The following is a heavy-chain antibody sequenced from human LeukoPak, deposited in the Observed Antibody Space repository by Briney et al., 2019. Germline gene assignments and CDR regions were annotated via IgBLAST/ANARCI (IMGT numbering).Heavy chain of an antibody. V-gene: IGHV3-30*02. D-gene: IGHD2-8*02. Sequence: GGPLSLSCALSRFTFKSCAILGARHGADERLEWVAYIAHHGSNKYYADSVKGRFTISRDNSKRTLYLQMNSLRADDTAVYYCAKDGSWSCTDWGQGTLVTVSS. CDR3: AKDGSWSCTD. CDR2: IAHHGSNK. J-gene: IGHJ4*02. CDR1: RFTFKSCA.